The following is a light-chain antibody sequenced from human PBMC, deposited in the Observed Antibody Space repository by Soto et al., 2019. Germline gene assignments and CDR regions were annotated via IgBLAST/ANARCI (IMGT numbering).Light chain of an antibody. CDR2: AAS. V-gene: IGKV1-27*01. J-gene: IGKJ1*01. CDR3: QSYNSAPRT. CDR1: QGISNY. Sequence: DIQMTQSPSSLSASVGDRVTITCRARQGISNYLAWYQQKAGKAPTLLVYAASTLQTGVPSRFSGSGSATDFTLTISSLQHEDVATYYCQSYNSAPRTFGQGTKVDIK.